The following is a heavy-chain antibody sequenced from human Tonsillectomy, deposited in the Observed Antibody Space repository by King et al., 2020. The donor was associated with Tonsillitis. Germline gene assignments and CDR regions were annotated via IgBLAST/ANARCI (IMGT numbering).Heavy chain of an antibody. CDR1: GYSFTSYW. D-gene: IGHD3-10*01. Sequence: QLVQSGAEVKKPGESLKISCKGSGYSFTSYWIGWVRQMPGKGLEWMGIIYPGDSDXRYSPSFQGQVTISADKSISTAYLQWSSLKASDTAMYYCARQTYYYGSGSYPAFDYWGQGTLVTVSS. J-gene: IGHJ4*02. CDR3: ARQTYYYGSGSYPAFDY. V-gene: IGHV5-51*01. CDR2: IYPGDSDX.